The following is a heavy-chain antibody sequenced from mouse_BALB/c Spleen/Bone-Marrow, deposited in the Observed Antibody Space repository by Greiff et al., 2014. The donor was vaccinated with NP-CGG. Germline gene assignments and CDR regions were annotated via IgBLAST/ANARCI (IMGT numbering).Heavy chain of an antibody. CDR3: ARSTSTMDY. V-gene: IGHV1-80*01. Sequence: QVQLQQSGAELVRPGSSLKISCKASGYAFSSYWMNWVKQRPGQGLEWIGQIYPGDGDTNYNGKFKGKATLTADKSSSTAYMQRSSLTSEDSAVYFCARSTSTMDYWGQGTTLTVSS. J-gene: IGHJ2*01. D-gene: IGHD1-1*02. CDR2: IYPGDGDT. CDR1: GYAFSSYW.